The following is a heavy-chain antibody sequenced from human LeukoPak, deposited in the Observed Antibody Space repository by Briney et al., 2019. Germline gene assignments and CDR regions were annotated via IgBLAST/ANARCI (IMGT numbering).Heavy chain of an antibody. CDR3: ARDRGMVRGVICWFDA. CDR1: GDSVSSNSAA. D-gene: IGHD3-10*01. V-gene: IGHV6-1*01. CDR2: TYYRSKWYN. Sequence: SQTLSLTCAISGDSVSSNSAAWNWIRQSPSRGLEWLGRTYYRSKWYNDYAVSVKSRITINPDTSKNQFSLQLNSVTPEDTAVYYCARDRGMVRGVICWFDAWGQGTLVTVSS. J-gene: IGHJ5*02.